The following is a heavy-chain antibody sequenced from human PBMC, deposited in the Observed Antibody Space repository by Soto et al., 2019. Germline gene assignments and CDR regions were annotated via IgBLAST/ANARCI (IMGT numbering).Heavy chain of an antibody. CDR2: IWDDGNQK. CDR3: VRGGKTAGAFDI. D-gene: IGHD3-16*01. V-gene: IGHV3-33*01. Sequence: QVQLVESGGVVVQPGRSLRLSCAASGFTFSNYGMHWVRQAPGKGLEWVAVIWDDGNQKYYVDSVKGRFAISRDNSENTMFVQMNSLTAEDTAVYYCVRGGKTAGAFDIWGQGTMVTVSS. J-gene: IGHJ3*02. CDR1: GFTFSNYG.